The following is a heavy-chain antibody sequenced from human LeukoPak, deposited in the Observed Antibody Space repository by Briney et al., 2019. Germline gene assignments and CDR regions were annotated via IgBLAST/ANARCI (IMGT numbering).Heavy chain of an antibody. CDR1: GFTFSSYA. CDR3: AKVPYGGYAVFDH. D-gene: IGHD5-12*01. CDR2: ISGSSSST. Sequence: GGSLRLSCAASGFTFSSYAMSWVRQAPGKGLDWVSGISGSSSSTHYADSVKGRFTISRDNSKNTLYLQMNSLRAEDTAVYYCAKVPYGGYAVFDHWGQGTLVTVSS. V-gene: IGHV3-23*01. J-gene: IGHJ4*02.